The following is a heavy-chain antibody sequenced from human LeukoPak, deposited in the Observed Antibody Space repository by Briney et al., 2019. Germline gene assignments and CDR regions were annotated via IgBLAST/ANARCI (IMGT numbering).Heavy chain of an antibody. J-gene: IGHJ3*02. D-gene: IGHD2-21*02. CDR2: INPNGGGT. V-gene: IGHV1-2*02. CDR3: ASYYCGGDCYSLGAFDI. Sequence: ASVKVSCKASGYTFTGYYMHWVRQAPGQGLEWMGWINPNGGGTNYAQKFQGRVTMTRDTSISTAYMELSRLRSDDTAVYYCASYYCGGDCYSLGAFDIWGQGTMVTVSS. CDR1: GYTFTGYY.